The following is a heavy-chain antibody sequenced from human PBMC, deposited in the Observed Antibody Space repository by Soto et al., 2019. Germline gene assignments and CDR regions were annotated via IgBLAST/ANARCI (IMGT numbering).Heavy chain of an antibody. D-gene: IGHD3-10*01. Sequence: ASVKVSCKASGGTFSSYAISWVRQAPGQGLEWMGGIIPIFGTANYAQKFQGRVTITADESTSTAYMELSSLRSEDTAVYYCARGYGSGSYSYYYYGMDVWGQGTTVTVSS. CDR1: GGTFSSYA. CDR2: IIPIFGTA. CDR3: ARGYGSGSYSYYYYGMDV. J-gene: IGHJ6*02. V-gene: IGHV1-69*13.